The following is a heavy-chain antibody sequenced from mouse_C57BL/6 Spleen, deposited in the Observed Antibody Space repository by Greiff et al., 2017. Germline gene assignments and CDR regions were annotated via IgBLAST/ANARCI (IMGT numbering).Heavy chain of an antibody. Sequence: QVQLQQSGPELVKPGASVKISCKASGYAFSSSWMNWVKQRPGKGLEWIGRIYPGDGDTNYNGKFKGKATLTADKSSSTAYMQLSSLTSEDSAVYFCARTRQLRLQDYFDYWGQGTTLTVSS. CDR3: ARTRQLRLQDYFDY. J-gene: IGHJ2*01. D-gene: IGHD3-2*02. CDR1: GYAFSSSW. V-gene: IGHV1-82*01. CDR2: IYPGDGDT.